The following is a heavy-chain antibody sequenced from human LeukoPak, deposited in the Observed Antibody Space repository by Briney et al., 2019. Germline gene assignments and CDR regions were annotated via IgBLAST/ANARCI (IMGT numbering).Heavy chain of an antibody. J-gene: IGHJ4*02. V-gene: IGHV3-30*02. D-gene: IGHD3-22*01. CDR2: IRYDGSNK. CDR3: AKDLRDYYDSSGPFDY. CDR1: GFTFSSYG. Sequence: PGGSLRLSCAASGFTFSSYGMHWVRQAPGKGLEWVAFIRYDGSNKYYADSVKGRFTISRDNSKNTLYLQMNSLRAEDTAVYYCAKDLRDYYDSSGPFDYWGQGTLVTVSS.